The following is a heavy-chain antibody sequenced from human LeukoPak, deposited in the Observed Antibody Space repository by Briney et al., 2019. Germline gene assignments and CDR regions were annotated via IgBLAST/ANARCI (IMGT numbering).Heavy chain of an antibody. CDR2: INPNSGGT. CDR3: ARDQERSLAAALRH. D-gene: IGHD6-13*01. V-gene: IGHV1-2*02. J-gene: IGHJ1*01. CDR1: GYTFTGYY. Sequence: GASVKVSCKASGYTFTGYYMHWVRQAPGQGLEWMGWINPNSGGTNYAQKFQGRVTMTRDTSISTAYMELSRLRSDGTAVYYCARDQERSLAAALRHWGQGTLVTVSS.